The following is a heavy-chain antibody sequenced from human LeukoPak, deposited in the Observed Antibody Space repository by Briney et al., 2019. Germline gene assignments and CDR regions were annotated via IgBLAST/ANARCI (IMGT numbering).Heavy chain of an antibody. V-gene: IGHV4-59*01. CDR3: ARTYYDFWSGYYSTRFDY. CDR1: GGSISSYY. Sequence: PSETLSLTCTVSGGSISSYYWSWIRQPPGKGPEWIGYIYYSGSTNYNPSLKSRVTISVDTSKNQFSLKLSSVTAADTAVYYCARTYYDFWSGYYSTRFDYWGQGTLVTVSS. J-gene: IGHJ4*02. CDR2: IYYSGST. D-gene: IGHD3-3*01.